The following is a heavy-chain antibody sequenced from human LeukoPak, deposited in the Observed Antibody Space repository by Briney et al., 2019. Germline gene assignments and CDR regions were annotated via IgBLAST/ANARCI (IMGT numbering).Heavy chain of an antibody. V-gene: IGHV4-59*01. CDR1: GGSITSYY. CDR3: ARNRIVGGDYIFDY. J-gene: IGHJ4*02. Sequence: SETLSLTRSVSGGSITSYYWSWIRQPPGKGLEWIGSIYYSGSTSFNPSLKSRVTMSVATSTSQFSLSLSSVTAADTAVYYCARNRIVGGDYIFDYWGQGALVSVSS. D-gene: IGHD1-26*01. CDR2: IYYSGST.